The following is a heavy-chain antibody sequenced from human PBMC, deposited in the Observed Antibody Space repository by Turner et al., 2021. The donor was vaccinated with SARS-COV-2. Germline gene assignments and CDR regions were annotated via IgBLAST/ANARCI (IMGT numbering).Heavy chain of an antibody. CDR2: SSVSGGRT. V-gene: IGHV3-23*01. J-gene: IGHJ4*02. D-gene: IGHD3-16*01. CDR1: GFTFSSYV. CDR3: AKAKLGYDLGVDY. Sequence: DVQLLVSGGGLLQPGGSLRLSCSASGFTFSSYVMSWVRQAPGKGLEWVSCSSVSGGRTYYADSVKGRCTIARDNSKNKMYMQMNSLRAEDKAVYYCAKAKLGYDLGVDYWGQGTLVTVSS.